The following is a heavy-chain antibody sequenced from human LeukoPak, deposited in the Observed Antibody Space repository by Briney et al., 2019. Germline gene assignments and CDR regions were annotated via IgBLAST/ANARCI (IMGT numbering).Heavy chain of an antibody. D-gene: IGHD1-26*01. J-gene: IGHJ4*02. V-gene: IGHV4-61*01. CDR1: GGSVSSGSYY. CDR3: ARVTVGASWFDY. Sequence: SETPSLTCTVSGGSVSSGSYYWSWIRQPPGKGLEWIGYIYYSGSTNYNPSLKSRVTISVDTSKNQFSLKLSSVTAADTAVYYCARVTVGASWFDYWGQGTLVTVSS. CDR2: IYYSGST.